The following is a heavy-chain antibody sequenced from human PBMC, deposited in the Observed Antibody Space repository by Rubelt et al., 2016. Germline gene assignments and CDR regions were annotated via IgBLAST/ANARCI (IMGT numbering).Heavy chain of an antibody. D-gene: IGHD6-13*01. V-gene: IGHV4-34*01. Sequence: QVQLHQWGAGLLKPSETLSLTCAVYDGSFSGYSWTWIRKHPGEGLEWIGDINNSGYTNYNPSLGSRVNIHVDTSKDQPSPRRGLVTAADTAVYYCARHEQQLAAFDIWGPGTMVTVSS. CDR3: ARHEQQLAAFDI. CDR1: DGSFSGYS. CDR2: INNSGYT. J-gene: IGHJ3*02.